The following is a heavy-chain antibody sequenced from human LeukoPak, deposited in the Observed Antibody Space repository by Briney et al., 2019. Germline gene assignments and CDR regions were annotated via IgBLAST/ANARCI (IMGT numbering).Heavy chain of an antibody. CDR2: ISYDGSNK. D-gene: IGHD3-10*01. J-gene: IGHJ6*02. Sequence: PGGSLRLSCAASGFTFSSYDMHWVRQAPGKGLEWVAVISYDGSNKYYADSVKGRFTISRDNSKNTLYLQMNSLRAEDTAVYYCAREESATMVRGVPYYYGMDVWGQGTTVTVSS. V-gene: IGHV3-30*03. CDR1: GFTFSSYD. CDR3: AREESATMVRGVPYYYGMDV.